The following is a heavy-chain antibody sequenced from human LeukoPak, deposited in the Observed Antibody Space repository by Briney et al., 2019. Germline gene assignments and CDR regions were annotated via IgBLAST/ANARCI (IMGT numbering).Heavy chain of an antibody. V-gene: IGHV3-48*01. D-gene: IGHD3-3*01. CDR3: ARDHFPGEDFWSGYYDY. CDR1: GFTFGSYS. Sequence: PGGSLRLSCAASGFTFGSYSMNWVRQAPGKGLEWVSYISSSSSTIYYADSVKGRFTISRDNAKNSLYLQMNSLRAEDTAVYYCARDHFPGEDFWSGYYDYWGQGTLVTVSS. CDR2: ISSSSSTI. J-gene: IGHJ4*02.